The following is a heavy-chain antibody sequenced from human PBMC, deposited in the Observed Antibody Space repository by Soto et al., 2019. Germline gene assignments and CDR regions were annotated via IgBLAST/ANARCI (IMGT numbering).Heavy chain of an antibody. V-gene: IGHV4-4*02. Sequence: QVQLQESGPGLVKPSETLSLTCVVSGGSINSSYWWNWVRQPPGEGLEWIGEISHGGSTNFNPSLQSRATISVDKSQNHLSLKLDSVTAADTAVYYCAREVSGIQAFDYWGQGTLVTVSS. CDR3: AREVSGIQAFDY. J-gene: IGHJ4*02. CDR1: GGSINSSYW. CDR2: ISHGGST. D-gene: IGHD1-20*01.